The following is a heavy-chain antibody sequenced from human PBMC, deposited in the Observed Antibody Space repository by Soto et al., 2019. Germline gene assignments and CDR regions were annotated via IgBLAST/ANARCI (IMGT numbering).Heavy chain of an antibody. D-gene: IGHD3-22*01. V-gene: IGHV5-51*01. CDR1: GYSFTSYW. Sequence: GESLKLYCKGSGYSFTSYWIGWVRQMPGKGLEWMGIIYPGDSDTRYSPSFQGQVTISADKSISTAYLQWSSLKASDTAMYYCARRPAYYYDSSAYGAFDIWGQGTMVTV. CDR3: ARRPAYYYDSSAYGAFDI. J-gene: IGHJ3*02. CDR2: IYPGDSDT.